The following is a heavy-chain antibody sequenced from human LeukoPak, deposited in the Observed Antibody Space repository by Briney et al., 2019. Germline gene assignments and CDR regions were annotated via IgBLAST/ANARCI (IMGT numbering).Heavy chain of an antibody. CDR2: IYYSGST. CDR1: GGSISSSSYY. J-gene: IGHJ4*02. CDR3: ARDIEYSGSSVDY. D-gene: IGHD1-26*01. Sequence: PSETLSLTCTVPGGSISSSSYYWGWIRQPPGKGLEWIGSIYYSGSTYYNPSLKSRVTISVDTSKNQFSLKLSSVTAADTAVYYCARDIEYSGSSVDYWGQGTLVTVSS. V-gene: IGHV4-39*07.